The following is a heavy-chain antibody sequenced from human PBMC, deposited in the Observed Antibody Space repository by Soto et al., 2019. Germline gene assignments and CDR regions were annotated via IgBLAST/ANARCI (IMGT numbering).Heavy chain of an antibody. J-gene: IGHJ5*02. D-gene: IGHD3-22*01. V-gene: IGHV3-21*01. CDR1: GFTFSTYG. CDR3: ARSGLALPYSASHWFDP. CDR2: ISDSGHYI. Sequence: PGGSLRLSCAASGFTFSTYGMNWVRHAPGKGLEWLSSISDSGHYIYYADSVKGRFTISRDNAKNSLFLQMNSLRGEDTAVYYCARSGLALPYSASHWFDPWGHGTLVTVSS.